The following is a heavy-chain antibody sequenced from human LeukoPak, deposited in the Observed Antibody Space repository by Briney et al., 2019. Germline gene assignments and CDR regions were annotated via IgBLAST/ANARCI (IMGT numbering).Heavy chain of an antibody. J-gene: IGHJ4*02. D-gene: IGHD2-2*02. CDR3: ARDCSSSTSCYTSNFDY. CDR1: GYTFTSYG. Sequence: ASVKVSCKASGYTFTSYGISWVRQAPGQGLEWMGWISAYNGNTNYAQKLQGRVTMTTDTSTSTAYMELRSLRSDDAAVYYCARDCSSSTSCYTSNFDYWGQGTLVTVSS. V-gene: IGHV1-18*01. CDR2: ISAYNGNT.